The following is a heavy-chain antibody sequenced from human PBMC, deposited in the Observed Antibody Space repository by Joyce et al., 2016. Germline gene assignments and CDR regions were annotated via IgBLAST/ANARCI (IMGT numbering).Heavy chain of an antibody. J-gene: IGHJ3*01. V-gene: IGHV5-51*01. CDR3: ARHGESTMTAAGAFDV. D-gene: IGHD3-22*01. Sequence: DVHLVQSGAEVKKPGESLKISCKGSGYNFATHWIGWVRQMPGKVLECMVIIYPGDTDTRYGPSLQGQVIISADRFTNTAYLQWTSLKASDTAIYYCARHGESTMTAAGAFDVWGQGTVVTVSS. CDR2: IYPGDTDT. CDR1: GYNFATHW.